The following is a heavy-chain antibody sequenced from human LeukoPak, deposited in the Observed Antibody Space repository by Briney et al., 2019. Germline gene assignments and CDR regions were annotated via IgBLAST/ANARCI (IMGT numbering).Heavy chain of an antibody. CDR1: GFTSSNAW. D-gene: IGHD3-10*01. CDR2: IKSKTDGGTT. CDR3: TTDLQQRTILLWFGGDLPLDV. Sequence: GGSLRLSRAASGFTSSNAWMSWVRQAPGKGLEWVGRIKSKTDGGTTDYAAPVKGRFTISRDDSKNTLYLQMNSLKTEDTAVYYCTTDLQQRTILLWFGGDLPLDVWGKGTTVTVSS. J-gene: IGHJ6*04. V-gene: IGHV3-15*01.